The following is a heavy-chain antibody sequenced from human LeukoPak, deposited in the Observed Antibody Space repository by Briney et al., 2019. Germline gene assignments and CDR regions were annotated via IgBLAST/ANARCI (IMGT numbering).Heavy chain of an antibody. V-gene: IGHV3-30*01. J-gene: IGHJ4*02. D-gene: IGHD5-12*01. CDR1: GFLFSAYD. CDR3: ARVTGHSGYDLKY. CDR2: ISYDGSSK. Sequence: PGRSLRLSCAASGFLFSAYDFHWVRQAPGKGFEWVAFISYDGSSKNYAQSVKGRFTISRDNSKNTLYVQMNSLRHEDTAVYYCARVTGHSGYDLKYWGQGALVTVSS.